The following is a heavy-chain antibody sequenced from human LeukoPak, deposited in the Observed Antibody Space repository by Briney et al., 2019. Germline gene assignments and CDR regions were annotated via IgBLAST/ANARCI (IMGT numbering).Heavy chain of an antibody. J-gene: IGHJ3*02. Sequence: GGSLRLSCAASGFTFSSYEMHWVRQATGKGLEWVSGIGTAGDTYYPDSVKGRFTISREDDKNSLYLQMHSLRAGDTAAYYCVRDLTGENAFDIWGQGTMVTVSS. CDR2: IGTAGDT. CDR3: VRDLTGENAFDI. D-gene: IGHD3-16*01. CDR1: GFTFSSYE. V-gene: IGHV3-13*01.